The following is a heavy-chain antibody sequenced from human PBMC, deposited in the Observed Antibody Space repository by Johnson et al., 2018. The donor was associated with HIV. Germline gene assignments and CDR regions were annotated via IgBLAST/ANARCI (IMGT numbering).Heavy chain of an antibody. CDR3: AKDMGGDRNAFDI. CDR1: GFTFSSYG. CDR2: IRYDGSHL. V-gene: IGHV3-30*02. Sequence: VQLVESGGGVVPPGRSLRLSCAASGFTFSSYGLHWVRQAPGKGLEWVAFIRYDGSHLGCADSVEDRFTISSDVSNNTRYLQMNSLRAEDTAVDYCAKDMGGDRNAFDIWGQGTMVTVSS. J-gene: IGHJ3*02. D-gene: IGHD1-26*01.